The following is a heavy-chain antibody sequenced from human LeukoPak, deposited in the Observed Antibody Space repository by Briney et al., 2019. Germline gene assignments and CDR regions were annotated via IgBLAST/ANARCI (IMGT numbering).Heavy chain of an antibody. D-gene: IGHD5-18*01. J-gene: IGHJ4*02. V-gene: IGHV3-7*01. CDR2: IKQDGSEK. Sequence: PGESLRLSCAASGFTFSSYWMSWVRQAPGKGLEWVANIKQDGSEKYYVDSVKGRFTISRDNAKNSLYLQMNSLRAEDTAVYYCAREGEVSYGYLDYWGQGTLVTVSS. CDR3: AREGEVSYGYLDY. CDR1: GFTFSSYW.